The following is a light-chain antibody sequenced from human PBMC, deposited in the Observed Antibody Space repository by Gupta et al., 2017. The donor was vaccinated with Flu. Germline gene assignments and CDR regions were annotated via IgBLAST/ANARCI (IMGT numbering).Light chain of an antibody. V-gene: IGLV1-47*01. CDR1: SSNIGSNY. CDR2: RNN. J-gene: IGLJ3*02. Sequence: QSVLTHPPSASGTPGQRVTISCSGSSSNIGSNYVYWYQQRPGTAPKLLIYRNNQRPSGGPDRFSGSKSGTSASLAISGLRSEDEADYYCAAWDDSRSGWVFGGGTKLTVL. CDR3: AAWDDSRSGWV.